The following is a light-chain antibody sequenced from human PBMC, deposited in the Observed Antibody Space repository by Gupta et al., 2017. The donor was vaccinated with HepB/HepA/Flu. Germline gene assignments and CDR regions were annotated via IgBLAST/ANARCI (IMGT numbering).Light chain of an antibody. CDR3: NSRDRSGHRWV. V-gene: IGLV3-19*01. CDR1: SLRIYY. J-gene: IGLJ3*02. Sequence: SSELTQDTAVSVALGQTVRVSCQGDSLRIYYVSWYQQKPRQAPILVVYVNNNRPSGIPDRFSGSSLGNTASLTISGAQAEDEADYFCNSRDRSGHRWVFGGGTKLTVL. CDR2: VNN.